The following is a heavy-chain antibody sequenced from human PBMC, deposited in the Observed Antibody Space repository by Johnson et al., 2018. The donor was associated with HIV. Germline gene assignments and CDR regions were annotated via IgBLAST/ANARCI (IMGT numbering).Heavy chain of an antibody. V-gene: IGHV3-64*07. CDR1: GFTFSSYA. CDR3: ARASALDI. Sequence: EVQLVESGGGLVQPGGSLRLSCAASGFTFSSYAMSWVRQAPGKGLEYVSGITNGGSTYSADSVKGRFTISRDNSRNTLYLQMGSLRPEDMAVYYCARASALDIWGQGTMVTVSS. CDR2: ITNGGST. J-gene: IGHJ3*02.